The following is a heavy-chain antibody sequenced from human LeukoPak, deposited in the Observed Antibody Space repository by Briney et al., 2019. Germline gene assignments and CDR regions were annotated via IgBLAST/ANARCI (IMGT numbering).Heavy chain of an antibody. D-gene: IGHD6-6*01. CDR2: FDPEDGET. CDR1: GYTLTELS. J-gene: IGHJ4*02. V-gene: IGHV1-24*01. Sequence: ASVKVSCKVFGYTLTELSMHWVRQAPGKGLEWMGGFDPEDGETIYAQKFQGRVTMTEDTSTDTAYMELSSLRSEDTAVYYCATVVSGSSSPLAFDYWGQGTLVTVSS. CDR3: ATVVSGSSSPLAFDY.